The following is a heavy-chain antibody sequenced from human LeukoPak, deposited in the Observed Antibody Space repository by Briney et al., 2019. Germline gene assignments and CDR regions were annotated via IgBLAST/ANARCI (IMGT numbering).Heavy chain of an antibody. CDR3: ARVYYGSGSYYYFDY. CDR2: IYHSGST. V-gene: IGHV4-38-2*02. J-gene: IGHJ4*02. CDR1: GYSISSGYY. Sequence: PSETLSLTCTVSGYSISSGYYWGWIRQPPGKGLEWIGSIYHSGSTNYNPSLKSRVTMSVDTSKNQFSLKLSSVTAADTAVYYCARVYYGSGSYYYFDYWGQGTLVTVSS. D-gene: IGHD3-10*01.